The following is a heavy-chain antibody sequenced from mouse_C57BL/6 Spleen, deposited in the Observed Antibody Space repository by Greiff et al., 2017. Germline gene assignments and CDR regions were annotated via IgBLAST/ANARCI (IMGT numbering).Heavy chain of an antibody. CDR3: EMGRWSPYAMDY. Sequence: QVQLQQSGAELARPGASVKLSCKASGYTFTSYGISWVEQRTGQGLEWIGEIYPRSGNTYYNEKFKGKATLTADKSSSTAYMELRSLTSEDSAVYECEMGRWSPYAMDYWGQGTSVTVSS. CDR2: IYPRSGNT. J-gene: IGHJ4*01. V-gene: IGHV1-81*01. CDR1: GYTFTSYG. D-gene: IGHD2-3*01.